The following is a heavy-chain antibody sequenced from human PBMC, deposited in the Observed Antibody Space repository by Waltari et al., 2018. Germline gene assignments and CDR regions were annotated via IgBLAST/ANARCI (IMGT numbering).Heavy chain of an antibody. V-gene: IGHV4-39*01. Sequence: QLQLQESGPGLVKPSATLSLPCTVSGGSISSNSYYWGWIRQPPGTGLEWIGSIYYSGSTFYNPSLKSRVTISVDMSENQFSLKLSSVTAADTAVYYCARLPTYYSGSGSYYPGYFDYWGQGTLVTVSS. D-gene: IGHD3-10*01. J-gene: IGHJ4*02. CDR2: IYYSGST. CDR3: ARLPTYYSGSGSYYPGYFDY. CDR1: GGSISSNSYY.